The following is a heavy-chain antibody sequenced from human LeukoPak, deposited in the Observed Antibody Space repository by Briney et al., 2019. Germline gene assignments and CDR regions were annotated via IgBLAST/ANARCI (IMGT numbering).Heavy chain of an antibody. J-gene: IGHJ5*02. CDR2: IRSKAYGGTT. V-gene: IGHV3-49*04. CDR3: SRDTRGIFGLMPLA. Sequence: GGSLRLSCTGSGFTFGDYAVTWVRQAPGKGLEWVGLIRSKAYGGTTEYAASVKGRFTISRNDSKSLAYLQMNSLKIEDTGVYYCSRDTRGIFGLMPLAWGRGTLVTVSS. CDR1: GFTFGDYA. D-gene: IGHD3-3*01.